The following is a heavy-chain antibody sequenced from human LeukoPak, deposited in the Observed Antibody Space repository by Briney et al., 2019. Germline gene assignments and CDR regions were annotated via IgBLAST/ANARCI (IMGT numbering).Heavy chain of an antibody. V-gene: IGHV3-30*18. CDR3: AKDEGYSYGYEKITYYFDY. Sequence: GGTLRLSCAASGFTFSSYGMHWVRQAPGKGLEWVSVISYDGSNKYYADSVKGRFTISRDNSKNTLYLQMNSLRAEDTAVYYCAKDEGYSYGYEKITYYFDYWGQGTLVTVSS. CDR2: ISYDGSNK. J-gene: IGHJ4*02. D-gene: IGHD5-18*01. CDR1: GFTFSSYG.